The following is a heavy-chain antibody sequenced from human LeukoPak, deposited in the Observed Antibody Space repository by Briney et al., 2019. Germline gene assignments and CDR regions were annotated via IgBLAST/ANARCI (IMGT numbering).Heavy chain of an antibody. J-gene: IGHJ6*02. V-gene: IGHV4-59*08. CDR3: ARQDYYYYGMDV. CDR1: GGSISSYY. CDR2: IDYSGST. Sequence: SETLSLTCTVSGGSISSYYWSWIRQPPGKGLEWIGYIDYSGSTNYNPSLKSRVTISVDTSKNQFSLKLSSVTAADTAVYYCARQDYYYYGMDVWGQGTTVTVSS.